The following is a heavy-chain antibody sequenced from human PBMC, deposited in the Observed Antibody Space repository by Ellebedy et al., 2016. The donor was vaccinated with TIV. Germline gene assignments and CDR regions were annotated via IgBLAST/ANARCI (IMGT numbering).Heavy chain of an antibody. CDR2: INPSGGST. CDR1: GYTFTSYY. J-gene: IGHJ3*02. V-gene: IGHV1-46*01. D-gene: IGHD3-10*01. CDR3: ARLDRGSDAFDI. Sequence: ASVKVSCKASGYTFTSYYMHWVRQAPGQGLEWMGIINPSGGSTSYAQKFQGRVTITADESTSTAYMELSSLRSEDTAVYYCARLDRGSDAFDIWGQGTMVTVSS.